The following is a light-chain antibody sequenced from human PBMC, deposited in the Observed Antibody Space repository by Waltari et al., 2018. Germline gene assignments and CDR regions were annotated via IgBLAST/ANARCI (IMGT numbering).Light chain of an antibody. CDR3: QSYDASVI. V-gene: IGLV6-57*03. CDR2: EDD. J-gene: IGLJ2*01. Sequence: FMLTQPHSVSESPGKTVSISCTRSSGSIARNYVQWYQQRPGSAPTIVICEDDQRPSGFPVRFSGSIDSSSISASLPMSGLETEDEADYYCQSYDASVIFGGGTRLTVL. CDR1: SGSIARNY.